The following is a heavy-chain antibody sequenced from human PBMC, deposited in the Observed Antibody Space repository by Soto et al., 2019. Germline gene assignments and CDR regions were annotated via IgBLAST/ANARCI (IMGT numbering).Heavy chain of an antibody. CDR3: ARYYYDSSGYYYGWFDP. CDR2: IYYTGNT. V-gene: IGHV4-59*07. J-gene: IGHJ5*02. Sequence: SDTLSLTCTVSGDSISTYYWSWIRQPPGKGLEWIAYIYYTGNTYYNPSLKSRVTISMDTSKNQFSLKLSSVTAADTAVYYCARYYYDSSGYYYGWFDPWGQGTLV. D-gene: IGHD3-22*01. CDR1: GDSISTYY.